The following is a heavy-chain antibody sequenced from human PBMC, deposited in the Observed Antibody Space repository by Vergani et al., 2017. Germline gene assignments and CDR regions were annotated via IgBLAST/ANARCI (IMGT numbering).Heavy chain of an antibody. D-gene: IGHD3-10*01. Sequence: QVQLQESGPGLVKPSETLSLTCTVSGGSISSYYWSWIRQPAGKGLEWIGRIYTSGITNYNPSLKSRVTISVDTSKNHFSLKLSSVTAADTALYYCARVNYYGSGYYYHYMDVWGKGTTVTVSS. J-gene: IGHJ6*03. CDR2: IYTSGIT. CDR3: ARVNYYGSGYYYHYMDV. V-gene: IGHV4-4*07. CDR1: GGSISSYY.